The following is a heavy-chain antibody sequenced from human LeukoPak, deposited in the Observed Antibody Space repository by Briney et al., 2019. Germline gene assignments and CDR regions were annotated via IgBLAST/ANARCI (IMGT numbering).Heavy chain of an antibody. CDR2: ISGSGDTP. Sequence: PGGSLRLSCAASGFTFSTYGMSWVRQVPGKGLEWVSAISGSGDTPYYADSVKGRFTISRDNSRNTIYLQINSLRAEDTAIYYCAKAPISNWGSLFEKRGQGTQGIVSA. V-gene: IGHV3-23*01. CDR3: AKAPISNWGSLFEK. CDR1: GFTFSTYG. J-gene: IGHJ1*01. D-gene: IGHD7-27*01.